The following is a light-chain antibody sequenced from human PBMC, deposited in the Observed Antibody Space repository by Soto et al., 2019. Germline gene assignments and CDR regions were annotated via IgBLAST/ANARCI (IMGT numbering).Light chain of an antibody. Sequence: EIVLTQSPATLSLSPGERATLSCRASQSVSSYLAWYQQKPGQAPRLLIYDASNRATGIPARFSGSGSGTDFTRTISSLGPDAFAVYYCQQRSNWTFGQGNKVEIK. CDR2: DAS. V-gene: IGKV3-11*01. J-gene: IGKJ1*01. CDR1: QSVSSY. CDR3: QQRSNWT.